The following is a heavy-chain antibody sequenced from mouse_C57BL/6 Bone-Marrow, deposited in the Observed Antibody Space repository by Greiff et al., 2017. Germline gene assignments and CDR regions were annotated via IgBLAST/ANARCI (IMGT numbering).Heavy chain of an antibody. V-gene: IGHV1-50*01. J-gene: IGHJ2*01. CDR2: IDPSDSDT. Sequence: QVQLQQPGAELVKPGASVKLSCKASGYTFTSYWMQWVKQRPGQGLEWIGEIDPSDSDTNYNQKLKGKATLTVDKSSSTAYMQLSSLTSEDSAVYCCARVCVLSVDFDYWGQGTTLTVSS. CDR1: GYTFTSYW. CDR3: ARVCVLSVDFDY.